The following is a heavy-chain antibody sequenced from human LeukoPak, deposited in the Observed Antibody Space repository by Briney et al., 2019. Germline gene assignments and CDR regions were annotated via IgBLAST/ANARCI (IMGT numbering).Heavy chain of an antibody. Sequence: GGSLRLSCAASGFTFIDYWMSWVRQAPGKGLEWVANIKHDGSQKYYVGSVEGRFTISRDNAENSLYLQMSSLRAEDTAVYFCARVGGWGYFQHWGQGILVTVSS. J-gene: IGHJ1*01. D-gene: IGHD3-10*01. CDR2: IKHDGSQK. CDR1: GFTFIDYW. CDR3: ARVGGWGYFQH. V-gene: IGHV3-7*01.